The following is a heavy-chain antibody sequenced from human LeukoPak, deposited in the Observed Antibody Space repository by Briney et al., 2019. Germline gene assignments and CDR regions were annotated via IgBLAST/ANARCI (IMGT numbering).Heavy chain of an antibody. CDR1: GFPISTNG. CDR2: IVGGDGGT. J-gene: IGHJ6*04. Sequence: GGTLRLSCAASGFPISTNGMSWVRQAPGKGLEWVSGIVGGDGGTYYADSVKGRFIISRDNAKNSLSLQMNSLRAEDTAVYYCAELGITMIGGVWGKGTTVTISS. D-gene: IGHD3-10*02. V-gene: IGHV3-23*01. CDR3: AELGITMIGGV.